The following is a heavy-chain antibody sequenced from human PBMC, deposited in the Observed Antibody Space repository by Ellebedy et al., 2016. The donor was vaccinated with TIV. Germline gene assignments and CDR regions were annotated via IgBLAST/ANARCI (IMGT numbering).Heavy chain of an antibody. CDR1: GFTFSSYA. V-gene: IGHV3-30*04. CDR3: ARDPGAGTSPFRYYYYGMDV. D-gene: IGHD6-13*01. CDR2: ISYDGSNK. J-gene: IGHJ6*02. Sequence: GGSLRLXXAASGFTFSSYAMHWVRQAPGKGLEWVAVISYDGSNKYYADSVKGRFTISRDNSKNTLYLQMNSLRAEDTAVYYCARDPGAGTSPFRYYYYGMDVWGQGTTVTVSS.